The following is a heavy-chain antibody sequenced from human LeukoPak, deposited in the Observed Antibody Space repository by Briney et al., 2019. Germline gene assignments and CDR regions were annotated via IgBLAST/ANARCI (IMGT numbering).Heavy chain of an antibody. J-gene: IGHJ2*01. CDR3: ARQGFRWPNGWYFDL. Sequence: PSETLSLTCTVSGGSISSNNYYWGWIRQPPGKGLEWIANIYYSGSTYYNPSLKSRVTISVDTSKNQFSLKLNSVTATDTAVYYCARQGFRWPNGWYFDLWGRGTLVTVSS. CDR2: IYYSGST. D-gene: IGHD4-23*01. CDR1: GGSISSNNYY. V-gene: IGHV4-39*01.